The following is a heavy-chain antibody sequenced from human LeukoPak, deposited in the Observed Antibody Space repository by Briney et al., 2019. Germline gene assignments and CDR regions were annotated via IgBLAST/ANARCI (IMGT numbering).Heavy chain of an antibody. J-gene: IGHJ6*02. V-gene: IGHV1-24*01. CDR1: GYTLTELS. Sequence: ASVKVSCKVSGYTLTELSMHWVRQAPGKGLEWMGGFDPEDGETIYAQKFQGRVTITADESTSTAYMELSSLRSEDTAVYYCARDQYSSSWYVKLGHYGMNVWGQGTTVTVSS. CDR3: ARDQYSSSWYVKLGHYGMNV. CDR2: FDPEDGET. D-gene: IGHD6-13*01.